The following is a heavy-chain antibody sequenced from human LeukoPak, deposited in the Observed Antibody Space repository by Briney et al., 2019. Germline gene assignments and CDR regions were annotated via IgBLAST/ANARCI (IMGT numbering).Heavy chain of an antibody. CDR3: ARDNDYGDYY. CDR2: IYYSGTT. D-gene: IGHD4-17*01. J-gene: IGHJ4*02. CDR1: GGSISSSSFY. V-gene: IGHV4-39*07. Sequence: SQTLSLTCSVSGGSISSSSFYWGWIRQPPGKGLEWIGRIYYSGTTYYNPSLKSRVTISVDTSKNQFSLKLNSVTAADTAVYYCARDNDYGDYYWGQGTLVTVSS.